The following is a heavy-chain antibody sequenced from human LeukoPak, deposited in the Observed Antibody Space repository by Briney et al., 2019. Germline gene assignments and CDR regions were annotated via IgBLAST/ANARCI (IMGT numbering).Heavy chain of an antibody. CDR1: GFTFSSYG. CDR2: ISYDGSNK. J-gene: IGHJ6*02. Sequence: GGSLRLSCAASGFTFSSYGMHWVRQAPGKGLEWVAVISYDGSNKYYADSVKGRFTISRDNSKNTLYLQMNSLRAEDTAVYYCAKDRYYYGSGSYYNPHYYYRMDVWGQGTTVTVSS. V-gene: IGHV3-30*18. CDR3: AKDRYYYGSGSYYNPHYYYRMDV. D-gene: IGHD3-10*01.